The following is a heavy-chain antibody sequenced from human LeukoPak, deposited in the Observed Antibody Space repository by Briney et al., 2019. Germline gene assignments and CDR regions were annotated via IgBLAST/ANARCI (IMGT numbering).Heavy chain of an antibody. Sequence: PSETLSLTCTVSGGSISSYYWSWIRQPPGKGLEWIGYIYYSGSTNYNPSLKSRVTISVDTSKNQFSLKLSSVTAADTAVYYCARSEWLLHYYYYMDVWGKGTTVIVSS. CDR3: ARSEWLLHYYYYMDV. V-gene: IGHV4-59*01. CDR2: IYYSGST. D-gene: IGHD3-22*01. J-gene: IGHJ6*03. CDR1: GGSISSYY.